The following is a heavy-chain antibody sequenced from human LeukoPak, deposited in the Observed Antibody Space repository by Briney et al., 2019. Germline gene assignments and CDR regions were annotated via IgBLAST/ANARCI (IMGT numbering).Heavy chain of an antibody. CDR3: VRSSGFPDY. J-gene: IGHJ4*02. Sequence: GRSLRLSCAASGFTFSSYGMHWVRQAPGKGLEWVAVISYDGSNKYYADSVKGRFTISRDNAKNTLYLQMNSLRAEDTAVYYCVRSSGFPDYWGQGTLVTVSS. CDR2: ISYDGSNK. CDR1: GFTFSSYG. V-gene: IGHV3-30*03. D-gene: IGHD3-22*01.